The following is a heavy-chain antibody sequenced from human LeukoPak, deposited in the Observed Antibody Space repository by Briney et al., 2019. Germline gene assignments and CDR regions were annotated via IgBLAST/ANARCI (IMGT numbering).Heavy chain of an antibody. CDR3: ARYQGYCSGGSCYAGKYYFDY. CDR2: ISHTVST. V-gene: IGHV4-34*01. CDR1: GGSFSGYY. D-gene: IGHD2-15*01. J-gene: IGHJ4*02. Sequence: PSETLSLTCAVYGGSFSGYYWSWIRQPPGKGLEWIGEISHTVSTNYNPSLKSRVTISVDTSKNQFSLKLSSVTAADTAVYYCARYQGYCSGGSCYAGKYYFDYWGQGTLVTVSS.